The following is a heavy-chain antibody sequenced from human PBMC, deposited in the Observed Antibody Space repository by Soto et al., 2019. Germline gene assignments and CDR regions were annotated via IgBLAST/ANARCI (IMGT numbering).Heavy chain of an antibody. Sequence: SETLSLTCVVSGGSFSTYYYNWIRQPPGKGLEWIGSIYYSGSTYYNPSLKSRVTISVDTSKNQFSLKLSSVTAADTAVYYCARQGVSVLVPAAIDYWGQGTLVTVSS. D-gene: IGHD2-2*01. J-gene: IGHJ4*02. CDR2: IYYSGST. CDR3: ARQGVSVLVPAAIDY. V-gene: IGHV4-39*01. CDR1: GGSFSTYY.